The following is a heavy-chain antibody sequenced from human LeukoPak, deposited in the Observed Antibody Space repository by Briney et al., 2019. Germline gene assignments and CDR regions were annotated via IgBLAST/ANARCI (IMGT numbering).Heavy chain of an antibody. D-gene: IGHD1-14*01. V-gene: IGHV1-69*13. J-gene: IGHJ6*02. Sequence: SVTVSCKASGGTFSSYAISWVRQAPGQGLEWMGGIIPIFGTANYAQKFQGRVTITADESTSTAYMELSSLRSEDTAVYYCARSRTETRYYYYYGMDVWGQGTTVTVSS. CDR1: GGTFSSYA. CDR2: IIPIFGTA. CDR3: ARSRTETRYYYYYGMDV.